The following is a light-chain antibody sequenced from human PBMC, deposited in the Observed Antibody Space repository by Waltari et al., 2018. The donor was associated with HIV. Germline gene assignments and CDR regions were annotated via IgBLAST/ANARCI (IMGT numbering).Light chain of an antibody. CDR3: SSYAGSNNFGV. V-gene: IGLV2-8*01. CDR2: EVS. Sequence: QSALTQPPSASGSPGQSVTISCTGTSSDFGGYNYLSCYQQHPGKAPKLMIYEVSKRPSGVPDRFSGSKSGNTASLTVSGLQAEDEADYYCSSYAGSNNFGVFGGGTKLTVL. CDR1: SSDFGGYNY. J-gene: IGLJ2*01.